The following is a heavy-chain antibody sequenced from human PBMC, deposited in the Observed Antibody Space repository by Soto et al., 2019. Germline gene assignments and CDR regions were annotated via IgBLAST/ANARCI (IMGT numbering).Heavy chain of an antibody. CDR3: EIVVVAAITPPPQNWFDP. CDR2: IIPIFGTA. V-gene: IGHV1-69*13. Sequence: GASVKVSCKASGYTFSSYPMHWVRQAPGQGLEWMGGIIPIFGTANYAQKFQGRVTITADESTSTAYMELSSLRSEDTAVYYCEIVVVAAITPPPQNWFDPWGQGTLVTVSS. D-gene: IGHD2-15*01. CDR1: GYTFSSYP. J-gene: IGHJ5*02.